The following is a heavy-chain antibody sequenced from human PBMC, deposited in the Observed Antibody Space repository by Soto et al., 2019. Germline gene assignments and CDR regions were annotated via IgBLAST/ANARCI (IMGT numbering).Heavy chain of an antibody. Sequence: EVQLVESGGGLVQPGGSLRLSCAASGFTVSSNYMSWVRQAPGKGLEWVSVIYSGGSTYYADSVKGRFTISRDNSKNTLYLQMNSLRAEDTAVYYCARDPYGDYVFDYWCQGTLVTVSS. CDR2: IYSGGST. D-gene: IGHD4-17*01. V-gene: IGHV3-66*01. J-gene: IGHJ4*02. CDR1: GFTVSSNY. CDR3: ARDPYGDYVFDY.